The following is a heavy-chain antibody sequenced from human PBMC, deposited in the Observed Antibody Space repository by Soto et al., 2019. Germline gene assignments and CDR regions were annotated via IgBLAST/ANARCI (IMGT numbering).Heavy chain of an antibody. CDR2: IYYNGGT. CDR1: GGSISSYY. D-gene: IGHD1-26*01. Sequence: QVQLQESGPGLVKPSETLSLTCTVSGGSISSYYWSWIRQPPGKGLEWIGYIYYNGGTNYNPSLKSRVTISVDTSKNQFSLKLSSVTAADTAVYYCARSELRSVFDYWGQGTLVTVSS. J-gene: IGHJ4*02. V-gene: IGHV4-59*08. CDR3: ARSELRSVFDY.